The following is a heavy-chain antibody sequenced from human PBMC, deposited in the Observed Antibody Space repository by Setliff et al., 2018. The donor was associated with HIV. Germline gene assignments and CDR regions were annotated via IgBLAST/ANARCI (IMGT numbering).Heavy chain of an antibody. CDR3: ARVGSSGGYGMDV. CDR2: IKQDGSEK. Sequence: GGSLRLSCAASGFTFSNYWMNWVRQAPGKGLEWVANIKQDGSEKYYVDSVKGRFTISRDNAKNSLYLQMNSLRAEDTALYYCARVGSSGGYGMDVWGQGTTVTVSS. D-gene: IGHD3-22*01. J-gene: IGHJ6*02. CDR1: GFTFSNYW. V-gene: IGHV3-7*03.